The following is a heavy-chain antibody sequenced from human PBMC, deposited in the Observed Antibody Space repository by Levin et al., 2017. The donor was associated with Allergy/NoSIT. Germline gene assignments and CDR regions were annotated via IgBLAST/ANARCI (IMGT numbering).Heavy chain of an antibody. CDR3: ARVDCSSTSCWSLSFGYWYFDL. V-gene: IGHV3-20*04. CDR2: INWNGGST. Sequence: RSGGSLRLSCAASGFTFDDYGMSWVRQAPGKGLEWVSGINWNGGSTGYADSVKGRFTISRDNAKNSLYLQMNSLRAEDTALYYCARVDCSSTSCWSLSFGYWYFDLWGRGTLVTVSS. J-gene: IGHJ2*01. D-gene: IGHD2-2*01. CDR1: GFTFDDYG.